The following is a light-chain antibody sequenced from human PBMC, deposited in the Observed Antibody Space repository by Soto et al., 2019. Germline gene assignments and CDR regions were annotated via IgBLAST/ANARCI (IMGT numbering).Light chain of an antibody. CDR3: QQYIDSPRT. CDR2: GVS. Sequence: EIILTQSPGTLALSPGDGATLSCRASQTVNRNYLAWYHQRPGQPPRLLIYGVSNRASGVPDRFSSDGSGTEFTLTIGRLDPDDFGVYYCQQYIDSPRTFGQGTRVEVK. J-gene: IGKJ1*01. V-gene: IGKV3-20*01. CDR1: QTVNRNY.